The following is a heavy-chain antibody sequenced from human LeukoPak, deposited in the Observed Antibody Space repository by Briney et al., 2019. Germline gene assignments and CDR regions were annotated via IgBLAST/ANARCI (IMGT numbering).Heavy chain of an antibody. CDR2: INPNSGGT. J-gene: IGHJ6*03. D-gene: IGHD2-15*01. CDR3: ARGKGYCSGGSCYSAHYYYYMDV. CDR1: GYTFTGYY. V-gene: IGHV1-2*02. Sequence: GASVKVSCKASGYTFTGYYMHWVRQAPGQGLEWMGWINPNSGGTNYAQKFQGRVTMTRDTSISTAYMELSRLRSDDTAVYYCARGKGYCSGGSCYSAHYYYYMDVWGKGTTVTVSS.